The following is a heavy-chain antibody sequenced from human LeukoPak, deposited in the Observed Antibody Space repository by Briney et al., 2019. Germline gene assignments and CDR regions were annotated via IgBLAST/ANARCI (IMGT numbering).Heavy chain of an antibody. J-gene: IGHJ4*02. Sequence: GGPLRLSCAASGFTFSNYGMHWVRQPPGKGLEWVSGINWYGGSTGYADSVKGRFTICRDNAKIYLFLQMNSLRAEDTALYFCARRKGVYDSTMDYWGQGTLVTVSS. CDR2: INWYGGST. D-gene: IGHD3-22*01. V-gene: IGHV3-20*04. CDR3: ARRKGVYDSTMDY. CDR1: GFTFSNYG.